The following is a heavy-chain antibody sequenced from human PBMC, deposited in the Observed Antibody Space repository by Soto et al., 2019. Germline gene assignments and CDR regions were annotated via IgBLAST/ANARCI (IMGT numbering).Heavy chain of an antibody. V-gene: IGHV4-31*03. CDR3: ARVAMIVERYYFDY. D-gene: IGHD3-22*01. J-gene: IGHJ4*02. CDR1: GGSISSGGYY. CDR2: IYYSGST. Sequence: QVQLQESGPGLVKPSQTLSLTCTVSGGSISSGGYYWSWIRQHPGKGLEWIGYIYYSGSTYYNPSRKSRVPRSLDTSKNQVPLKPSSVTAADTAVYYCARVAMIVERYYFDYWGQGTLVTVSS.